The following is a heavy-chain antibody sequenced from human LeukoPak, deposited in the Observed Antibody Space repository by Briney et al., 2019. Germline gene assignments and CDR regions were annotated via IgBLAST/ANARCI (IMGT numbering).Heavy chain of an antibody. J-gene: IGHJ4*02. CDR3: ARGQWLADY. Sequence: GSLRLSCAASGFTVSSNYMSWIRQPPGKGLEWIGEINHSGSTNYNPSLKSRVTISVDTSKNQFSLKLSSVTAADTAVYYCARGQWLADYWGQGTLVTVSS. CDR1: GFTVSSNY. D-gene: IGHD6-19*01. V-gene: IGHV4-34*01. CDR2: INHSGST.